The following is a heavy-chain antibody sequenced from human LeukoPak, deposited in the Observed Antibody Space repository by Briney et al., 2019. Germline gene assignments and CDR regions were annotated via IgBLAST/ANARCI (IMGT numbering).Heavy chain of an antibody. CDR1: GYSISSGYY. V-gene: IGHV4-38-2*01. D-gene: IGHD1-1*01. J-gene: IGHJ4*02. Sequence: SETLSLTCAVSGYSISSGYYWGWIRQPPGKGLEWIGSIYHSGSTYYNPSLKSRVTISVDTSKNQFSLKLNSVTAADTAMCYCARLSNWNYVAYWGQGTLVTVSS. CDR3: ARLSNWNYVAY. CDR2: IYHSGST.